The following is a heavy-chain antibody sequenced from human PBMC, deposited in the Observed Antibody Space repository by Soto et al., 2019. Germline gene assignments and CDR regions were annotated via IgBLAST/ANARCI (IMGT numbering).Heavy chain of an antibody. J-gene: IGHJ4*02. CDR1: GFTFGDYA. CDR2: IRSKAYGGTT. D-gene: IGHD3-3*01. Sequence: EVQLVESGGGLVQPGRSLRLSCTASGFTFGDYAMSWFRQAPGKGLEWVGFIRSKAYGGTTEYAASVKGRFTISRDDSKSIAYLQMNSLKTEDTAVYYCTRGGVGVEGYVLRFLEWLEDDYWGQGTLVTVSS. CDR3: TRGGVGVEGYVLRFLEWLEDDY. V-gene: IGHV3-49*03.